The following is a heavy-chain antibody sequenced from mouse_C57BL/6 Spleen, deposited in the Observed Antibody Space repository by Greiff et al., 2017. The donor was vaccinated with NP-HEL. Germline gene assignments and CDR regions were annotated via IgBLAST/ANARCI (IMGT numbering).Heavy chain of an antibody. CDR2: IHPNSGST. Sequence: QVQLQQPGAELVKPGASVKLSCKASGYTFTSYWMHWVKQRPGQGLEWIGMIHPNSGSTNYNEKFKSKATLTVDKSSSTAYMQLSSLTSEDSAVYYCARPCDYDRVFDYWGQGTTLTVSS. V-gene: IGHV1-64*01. CDR3: ARPCDYDRVFDY. CDR1: GYTFTSYW. J-gene: IGHJ2*01. D-gene: IGHD2-4*01.